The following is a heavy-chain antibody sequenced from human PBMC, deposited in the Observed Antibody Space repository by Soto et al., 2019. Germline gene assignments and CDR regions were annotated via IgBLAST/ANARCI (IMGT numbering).Heavy chain of an antibody. CDR1: GFTFTSSA. J-gene: IGHJ6*02. D-gene: IGHD3-10*01. CDR3: AARGSGSHSYYYGLDV. Sequence: GASVKFSCKASGFTFTSSAVRWVRQARGQRLEWIGWIVVGSGNTNYAQKFHERVTITRDMSTGTAYMELSSLRSEDTAVYYCAARGSGSHSYYYGLDVWGQGTTVTVS. V-gene: IGHV1-58*01. CDR2: IVVGSGNT.